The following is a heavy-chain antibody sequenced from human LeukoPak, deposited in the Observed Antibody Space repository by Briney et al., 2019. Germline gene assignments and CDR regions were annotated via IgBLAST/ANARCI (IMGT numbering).Heavy chain of an antibody. Sequence: KTSETLSLTCTVSGGSISSYYWSWIRQPPGKGLEWIGYIYYSGSTNYNPSLKSRVTISVDTSKNQFSLKLSSVTAADTAVYYCARHPSASGSWFDPWGQGTLVTVSS. CDR2: IYYSGST. D-gene: IGHD1-26*01. CDR3: ARHPSASGSWFDP. J-gene: IGHJ5*02. CDR1: GGSISSYY. V-gene: IGHV4-59*08.